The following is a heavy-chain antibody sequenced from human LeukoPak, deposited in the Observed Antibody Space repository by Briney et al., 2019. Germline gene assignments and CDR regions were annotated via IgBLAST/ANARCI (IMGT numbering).Heavy chain of an antibody. CDR2: INWDGGST. V-gene: IGHV3-20*04. CDR1: GSTFEDHG. D-gene: IGHD6-19*01. Sequence: RPGGSLRLSCAASGSTFEDHGMSWVRLVPGKGLEWVAGINWDGGSTGYADSVKGRFTISRDNAKNSLFLQMNSLRVEDTALYFCAMGGSSGWYFYYSGQGTLVTVSS. CDR3: AMGGSSGWYFYY. J-gene: IGHJ4*02.